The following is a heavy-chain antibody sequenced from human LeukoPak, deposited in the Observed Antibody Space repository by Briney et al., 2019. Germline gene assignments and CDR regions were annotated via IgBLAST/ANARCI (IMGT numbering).Heavy chain of an antibody. CDR3: ATGGLVATNESGYSYGFDY. CDR1: GYTLTELS. V-gene: IGHV1-24*01. CDR2: FDPEDGET. J-gene: IGHJ4*02. D-gene: IGHD5-18*01. Sequence: GASVKVSCKVSGYTLTELSMHWVRQAPGKGLEWMGGFDPEDGETIYAQRFQGRVTMTEDTSTDTAYMELSSLRSEDTAVYYCATGGLVATNESGYSYGFDYWGQGTLVTVSS.